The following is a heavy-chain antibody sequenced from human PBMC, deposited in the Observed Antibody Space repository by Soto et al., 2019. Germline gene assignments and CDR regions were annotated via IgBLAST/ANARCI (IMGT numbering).Heavy chain of an antibody. V-gene: IGHV3-48*02. CDR1: GFTFSSYS. Sequence: SGGSLRLSCAASGFTFSSYSMNWVRQAPGKGLEWVSYISSSSSTIYYADSVKGRFTISRDNAKNSLYLQMNSLRDEDTAVYYCARDLHGDYVFPNWFDPWGQGTLVTVSS. J-gene: IGHJ5*02. CDR2: ISSSSSTI. D-gene: IGHD4-17*01. CDR3: ARDLHGDYVFPNWFDP.